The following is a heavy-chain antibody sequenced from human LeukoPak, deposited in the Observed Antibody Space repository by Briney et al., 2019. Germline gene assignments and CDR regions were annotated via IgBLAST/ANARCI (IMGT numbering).Heavy chain of an antibody. CDR2: IDPSGGST. Sequence: GASVKVSCKASGYTFTSYYMHWVRQAPGQGREWMGIIDPSGGSTNYPQKFQGRVTVTRDLSTSTVYMELNNLRSEDTAVYYCARASARGSSSFFDYWGQGTLVTVSS. CDR1: GYTFTSYY. V-gene: IGHV1-46*01. D-gene: IGHD6-6*01. J-gene: IGHJ4*02. CDR3: ARASARGSSSFFDY.